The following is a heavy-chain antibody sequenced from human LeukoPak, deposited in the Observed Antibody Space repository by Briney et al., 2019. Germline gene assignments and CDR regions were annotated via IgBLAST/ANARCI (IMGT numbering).Heavy chain of an antibody. J-gene: IGHJ3*02. CDR2: INHSGST. V-gene: IGHV4-34*01. Sequence: PSETLSVTCAVYGGSLSGYYWSGIRQPPGKGLERMGEINHSGSTNYNPSLKSRVTISADTSKNQFSLKLSSVTAADTAVYYCARGGAATSILPGNAFDIWGQGTMVTVSS. CDR1: GGSLSGYY. CDR3: ARGGAATSILPGNAFDI. D-gene: IGHD2-21*01.